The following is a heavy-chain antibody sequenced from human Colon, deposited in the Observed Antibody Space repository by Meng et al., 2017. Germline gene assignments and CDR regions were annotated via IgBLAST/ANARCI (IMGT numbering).Heavy chain of an antibody. J-gene: IGHJ5*02. CDR2: FYFSGNT. V-gene: IGHV4-31*03. D-gene: IGHD3-22*01. CDR3: ARYFYDSRGVTWFDP. Sequence: QVQLQESGPGLVKSSQTLSLTCTVSGGSISRGDYYWSWSRQHPGKGLEWIGYFYFSGNTYYNPSLKSRVSISVDTSKNRFSLNLSSVTAADTAVYYCARYFYDSRGVTWFDPWGQGTLVTVSS. CDR1: GGSISRGDYY.